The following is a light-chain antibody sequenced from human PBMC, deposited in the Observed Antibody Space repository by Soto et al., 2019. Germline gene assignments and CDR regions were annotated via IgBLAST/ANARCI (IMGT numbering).Light chain of an antibody. CDR3: QQYGSSLPWT. Sequence: EIKMTQFPATLSVSAGERATLSCRASQSVSTNLAWYQQKPGQAPRLLIYGASSRATGIPDRFSGSGSGTDFTLTISRLEPEDFAVYYCQQYGSSLPWTFGQGTKVDIK. CDR2: GAS. V-gene: IGKV3-20*01. CDR1: QSVSTN. J-gene: IGKJ1*01.